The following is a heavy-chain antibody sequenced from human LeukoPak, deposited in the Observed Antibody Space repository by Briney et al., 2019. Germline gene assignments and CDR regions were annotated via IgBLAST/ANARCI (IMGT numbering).Heavy chain of an antibody. V-gene: IGHV4-59*08. CDR3: ARRYGSGSYDKFDY. D-gene: IGHD3-10*01. J-gene: IGHJ4*02. CDR1: GGSISSYH. Sequence: PSETLSLTCTVSGGSISSYHWNWIRQPPGKGLEWIGYIFSTGSTNHNPSLKSRVTISLDTSKSQFSLRLTSVTAADTAVYYCARRYGSGSYDKFDYWGQGTLVTVSS. CDR2: IFSTGST.